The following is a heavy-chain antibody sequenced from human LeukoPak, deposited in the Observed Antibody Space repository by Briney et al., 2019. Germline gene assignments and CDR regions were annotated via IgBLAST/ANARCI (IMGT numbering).Heavy chain of an antibody. CDR3: ARHSADDYSNYDY. D-gene: IGHD4-11*01. Sequence: GESLKISCKGSGYSFTSYWISWVRQMPGKGLEWMGRIDPSDSYTNYSPSFQGQVTISADKSISTAYLQWSSLKASDTAMYYCARHSADDYSNYDYWGQGTLVTVSS. CDR1: GYSFTSYW. CDR2: IDPSDSYT. V-gene: IGHV5-10-1*04. J-gene: IGHJ4*02.